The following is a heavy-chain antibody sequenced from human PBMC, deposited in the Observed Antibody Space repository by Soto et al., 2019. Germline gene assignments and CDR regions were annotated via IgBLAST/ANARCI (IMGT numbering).Heavy chain of an antibody. CDR3: ARSEHAIFGVVPFDY. CDR2: IYSGGST. V-gene: IGHV3-53*02. Sequence: EVQLVETGGGLIQPGGSLRISCAASGFNVSSNYMSWVRQAPGKGLEWVSFIYSGGSTSYADSVKGRFTISRDNSKSSVYLHMNSLRAEDTAVYYCARSEHAIFGVVPFDYWGQGTLVTVSS. J-gene: IGHJ4*02. D-gene: IGHD3-3*01. CDR1: GFNVSSNY.